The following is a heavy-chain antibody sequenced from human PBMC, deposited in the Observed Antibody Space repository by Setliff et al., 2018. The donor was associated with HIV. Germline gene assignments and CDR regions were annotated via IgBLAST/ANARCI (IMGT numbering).Heavy chain of an antibody. D-gene: IGHD3-10*01. CDR3: ARDLSPYGSGDPYYYYGMDV. CDR1: GGSVSSGGYY. V-gene: IGHV4-31*03. Sequence: SLTCTVSGGSVSSGGYYWTWIRQRPGKGLEWIGYIYYTGSTYYHPSLKSRVLISVDTSNNLFSLSLRSVTAADTAVYYCARDLSPYGSGDPYYYYGMDVWGQGTTVTVSS. CDR2: IYYTGST. J-gene: IGHJ6*02.